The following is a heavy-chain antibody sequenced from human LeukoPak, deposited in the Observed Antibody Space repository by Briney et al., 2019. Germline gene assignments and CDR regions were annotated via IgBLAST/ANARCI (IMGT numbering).Heavy chain of an antibody. CDR1: GYTFTSYA. CDR2: INAGNGNT. J-gene: IGHJ4*02. CDR3: ARAPIEMATIVFDY. Sequence: ASVKVSCKASGYTFTSYAMHWVRQAPGQRLEWMGWINAGNGNTKYSQEFQGRVTITRDTSASTAYMELSSLRSEDMAVYYCARAPIEMATIVFDYWGQGTLVTVSS. D-gene: IGHD5-24*01. V-gene: IGHV1-3*03.